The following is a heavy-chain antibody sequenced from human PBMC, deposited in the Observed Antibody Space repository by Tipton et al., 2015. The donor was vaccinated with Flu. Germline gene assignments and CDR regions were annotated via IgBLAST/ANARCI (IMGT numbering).Heavy chain of an antibody. CDR1: GGSVSSGRYY. CDR2: IYYSGST. Sequence: LRLSCTVSGGSVSSGRYYWSWLRQTAGKGLEWIGYIYYSGSTNYNPSLKSRVTISVDTSKNQFSLKLSSVTAADTAVYYCARGDCSSTSCLDYWGQGTLVTVSS. J-gene: IGHJ4*02. CDR3: ARGDCSSTSCLDY. V-gene: IGHV4-61*10. D-gene: IGHD2-2*01.